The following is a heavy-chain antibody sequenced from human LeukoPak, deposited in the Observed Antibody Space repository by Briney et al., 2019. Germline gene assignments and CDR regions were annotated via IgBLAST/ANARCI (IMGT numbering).Heavy chain of an antibody. V-gene: IGHV3-7*01. CDR2: INQDGNEI. Sequence: GGSLRLSCAASGFTFSSYWMTWVRQAPGKGLEWVANINQDGNEIYYIDSVKGRFTISRNNAKNSLYLQINNLRAEDTAVYYCASRVWVGTTFHFYYYMDVWGKGTTVTVSS. CDR3: ASRVWVGTTFHFYYYMDV. J-gene: IGHJ6*03. CDR1: GFTFSSYW. D-gene: IGHD1-26*01.